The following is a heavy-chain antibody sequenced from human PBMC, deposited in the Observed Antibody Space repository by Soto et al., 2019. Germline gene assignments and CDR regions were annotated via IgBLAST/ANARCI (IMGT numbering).Heavy chain of an antibody. Sequence: PSETLRLSCAASGFTVSSNYMSWVRQAPGKGLEWVSVIYSGGSTYYADSVKGRFTISRDNSKNTLYLQMNSLRAEDTAVYYCARTYDSRAYYYYYGMDVWGQGTTVTVSS. J-gene: IGHJ6*02. D-gene: IGHD3-22*01. V-gene: IGHV3-53*01. CDR2: IYSGGST. CDR3: ARTYDSRAYYYYYGMDV. CDR1: GFTVSSNY.